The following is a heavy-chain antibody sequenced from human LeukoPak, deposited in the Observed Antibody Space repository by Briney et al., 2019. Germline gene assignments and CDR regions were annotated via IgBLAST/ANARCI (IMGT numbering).Heavy chain of an antibody. J-gene: IGHJ4*02. Sequence: SETLSLTCAVYGGSVSGYXXXXXXXXXXXXXXXXXEISHRGRTHYNPSLKGRXTXSVDXSXXQFALEVDSVTAADTAVYYCARIPLYFLEPFDYWGQGILVTVSS. D-gene: IGHD3-3*01. V-gene: IGHV4-34*01. CDR3: ARIPLYFLEPFDY. CDR2: ISHRGRT. CDR1: GGSVSGYX.